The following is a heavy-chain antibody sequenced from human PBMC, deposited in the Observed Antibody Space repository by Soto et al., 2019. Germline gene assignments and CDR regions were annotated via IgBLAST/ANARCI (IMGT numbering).Heavy chain of an antibody. V-gene: IGHV1-8*01. CDR2: MNPNSLNT. J-gene: IGHJ6*03. D-gene: IGHD1-26*01. Sequence: QVQLVQSGPEVKKPGASVKVSCKASGYTFTSFDIHWVRQAPGQGLERMGWMNPNSLNTGYTQKFQGRVTMTRDTSITTASMELSSLRSEDTAVYYCARGPVQRVVGGKYYYNFMDVWGKGTTVTVSS. CDR3: ARGPVQRVVGGKYYYNFMDV. CDR1: GYTFTSFD.